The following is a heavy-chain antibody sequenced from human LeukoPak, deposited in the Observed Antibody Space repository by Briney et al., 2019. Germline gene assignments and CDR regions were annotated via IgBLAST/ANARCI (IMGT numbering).Heavy chain of an antibody. J-gene: IGHJ4*02. D-gene: IGHD3-22*01. CDR1: GFTFSNYA. V-gene: IGHV4-34*01. Sequence: GSLRLSCAASGFTFSNYAMSWIRQPPGKGLEWIGEINHSGSTNYNPSLKSRVTISVDTSKNQFSLKLSSVTAADTAVYYCARGRYYDSSGDLYYFDYWGQGTLVTVSS. CDR2: INHSGST. CDR3: ARGRYYDSSGDLYYFDY.